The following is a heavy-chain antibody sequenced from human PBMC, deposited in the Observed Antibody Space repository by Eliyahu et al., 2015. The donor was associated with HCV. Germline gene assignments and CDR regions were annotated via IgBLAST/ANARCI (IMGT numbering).Heavy chain of an antibody. V-gene: IGHV3-33*01. CDR3: ARNHDSSGYYSITIYYYYGMDV. D-gene: IGHD3-22*01. J-gene: IGHJ6*02. CDR2: IWYDGSNK. Sequence: QVQLVESGGGVVQPGRSLRLSCAASGFTFSSYGXHXVRQAPGKGLEWVAVIWYDGSNKYYADSVKGRFTISRDNSKNTLYLQMNSLRAEDTAVYYCARNHDSSGYYSITIYYYYGMDVWGQGTTVTVSS. CDR1: GFTFSSYG.